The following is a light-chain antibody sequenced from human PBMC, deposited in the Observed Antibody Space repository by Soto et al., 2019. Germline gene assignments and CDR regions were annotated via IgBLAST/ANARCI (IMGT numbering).Light chain of an antibody. CDR1: QSISSN. CDR3: QHYNNWPPLT. J-gene: IGKJ1*01. Sequence: EIVMTQSPATLSVSPGERATLSCRASQSISSNLAWYQQKPGQAPRLLIYGASTRATGIPARFSGSGCGTEVTLTISSLQSEDFAVYYCQHYNNWPPLTFGQGTKVELK. V-gene: IGKV3-15*01. CDR2: GAS.